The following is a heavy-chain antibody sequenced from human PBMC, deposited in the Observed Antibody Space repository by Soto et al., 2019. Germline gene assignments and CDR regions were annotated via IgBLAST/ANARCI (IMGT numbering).Heavy chain of an antibody. CDR3: AREGIAVAGTSRVYYYGMDV. CDR2: ISAYNGNT. D-gene: IGHD6-19*01. CDR1: GYTFTSYG. V-gene: IGHV1-18*01. J-gene: IGHJ6*02. Sequence: ASVKVSCKASGYTFTSYGISWVRQAPGQGLEWMGWISAYNGNTNYAQKLQGRVTMTTDTSTSKAYMELRSLRSDDTAVYYCAREGIAVAGTSRVYYYGMDVWGQGTTVTVSS.